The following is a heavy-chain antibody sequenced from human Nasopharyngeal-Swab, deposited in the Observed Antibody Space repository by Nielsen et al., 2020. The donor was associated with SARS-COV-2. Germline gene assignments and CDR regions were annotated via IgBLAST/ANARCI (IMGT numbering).Heavy chain of an antibody. Sequence: GGCPRLSCAASGFTFSSYTMNWVRQAPGKGLEWVSSISPTSDYIYYAESVKGRFTISRDNAKNSLFLQMNSLRAEETAIYYCVRGSYGHYDSWGQGALITVSS. J-gene: IGHJ5*01. D-gene: IGHD4-17*01. CDR2: ISPTSDYI. CDR3: VRGSYGHYDS. CDR1: GFTFSSYT. V-gene: IGHV3-21*06.